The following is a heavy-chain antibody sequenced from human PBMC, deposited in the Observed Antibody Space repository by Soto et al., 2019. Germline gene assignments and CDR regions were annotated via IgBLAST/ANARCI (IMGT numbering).Heavy chain of an antibody. CDR2: IRKKANSYTT. CDR3: AQISTTSYFDF. V-gene: IGHV3-72*01. Sequence: EVQLVESGGGLVQPGGSLRLSCAASGFTFSDHYMDWVRQVPGKGLEWVGRIRKKANSYTTEYAASVKGRFTISRDDSKTSMYLQMNSLKTEDTAVDFCAQISTTSYFDFGGQGNLVTVSS. J-gene: IGHJ4*02. CDR1: GFTFSDHY. D-gene: IGHD4-17*01.